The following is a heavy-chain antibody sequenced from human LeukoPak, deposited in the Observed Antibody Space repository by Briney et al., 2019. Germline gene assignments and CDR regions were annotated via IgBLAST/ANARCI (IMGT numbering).Heavy chain of an antibody. V-gene: IGHV3-66*01. CDR2: IYSGGST. J-gene: IGHJ5*02. Sequence: GGSLRLSCAASGFTVSRNYMSWVRQAPGKGLEWASLIYSGGSTYYADSVKGRFTISRDNSKNTLYVQMNSLRAEDTAVYYCAAHSSGYLGWFDPWGQGTLVTVSS. CDR1: GFTVSRNY. CDR3: AAHSSGYLGWFDP. D-gene: IGHD3-22*01.